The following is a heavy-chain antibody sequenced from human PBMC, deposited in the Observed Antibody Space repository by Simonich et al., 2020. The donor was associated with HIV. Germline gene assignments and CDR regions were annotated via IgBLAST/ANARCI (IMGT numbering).Heavy chain of an antibody. CDR2: ISAYKGNT. D-gene: IGHD3-10*01. V-gene: IGHV1-18*01. Sequence: QVQLVQSGAEVKKPGASVKVSCTASGYTFTSYGISWVRQAPGQGLEWMGWISAYKGNTNYAKKLQGRVTMTTDTATSTAYMELRSLRSDDTAVYYCARDTGTLYRSDSRSVSNWFDPWGQGTLVTVSS. J-gene: IGHJ5*02. CDR3: ARDTGTLYRSDSRSVSNWFDP. CDR1: GYTFTSYG.